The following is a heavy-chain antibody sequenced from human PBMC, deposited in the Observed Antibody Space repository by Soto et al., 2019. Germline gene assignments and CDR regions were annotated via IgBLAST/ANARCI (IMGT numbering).Heavy chain of an antibody. CDR1: GDSISSYS. Sequence: SETLSLTCTVSGDSISSYSWSWIRQPPGKGLEWIGNIHYNGNTKYSPSLKSRVTMSVDTSKNQFSLKLSSVTAADTAVYYCARVVIITMVRGVIKNWFDPWGQGILVTAPQ. J-gene: IGHJ5*02. V-gene: IGHV4-59*12. CDR3: ARVVIITMVRGVIKNWFDP. D-gene: IGHD3-10*01. CDR2: IHYNGNT.